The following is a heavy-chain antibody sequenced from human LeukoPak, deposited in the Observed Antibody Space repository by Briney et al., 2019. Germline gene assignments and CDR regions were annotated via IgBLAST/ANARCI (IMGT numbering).Heavy chain of an antibody. V-gene: IGHV3-30*02. CDR3: AKEEVISGNHGVYFDY. CDR2: IRYDGNSN. CDR1: GFTFRSYG. Sequence: GRPLRLSCAASGFTFRSYGMHWVRQAPGKGLEWVAFIRYDGNSNYYADSVKGRFTISRDNSRSTLYLQMNSLRAEDTAVYYCAKEEVISGNHGVYFDYWGQGTLVTVSS. D-gene: IGHD3-22*01. J-gene: IGHJ4*02.